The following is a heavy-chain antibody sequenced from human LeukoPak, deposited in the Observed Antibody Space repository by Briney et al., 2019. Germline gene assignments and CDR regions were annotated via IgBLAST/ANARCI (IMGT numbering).Heavy chain of an antibody. CDR1: GVSFSSYY. D-gene: IGHD1-26*01. Sequence: PSETLSLTCTVSGVSFSSYYWTWIRQPAGKGLEWIGRIYSSGNTNYNPSLESRVTMSIDTSKKQISLKLTSVTAADTAVYYCARERGNLRGDAFDIWGQRTMVTVSS. J-gene: IGHJ3*02. CDR3: ARERGNLRGDAFDI. CDR2: IYSSGNT. V-gene: IGHV4-4*07.